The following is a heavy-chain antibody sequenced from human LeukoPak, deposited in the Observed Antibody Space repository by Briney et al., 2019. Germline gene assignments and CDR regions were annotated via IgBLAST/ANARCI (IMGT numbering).Heavy chain of an antibody. J-gene: IGHJ6*03. CDR3: ARGPPGYSSGWYSYYYYYYMDV. CDR1: GYTFTSYD. CDR2: MNPNSGNT. Sequence: ASVKVSCKASGYTFTSYDVNWVRQATGQGLEWMGWMNPNSGNTGYAQKFQGRVTMTRNTSISTAYMELSSLRSEDTAVYYCARGPPGYSSGWYSYYYYYYMDVWGKGTTVTISS. V-gene: IGHV1-8*01. D-gene: IGHD6-19*01.